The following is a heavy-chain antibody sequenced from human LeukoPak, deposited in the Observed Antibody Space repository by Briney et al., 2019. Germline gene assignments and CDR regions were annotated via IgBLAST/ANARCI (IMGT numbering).Heavy chain of an antibody. CDR1: GFTFSSCA. CDR2: ISGGGGGT. J-gene: IGHJ6*04. V-gene: IGHV3-23*01. CDR3: AKDRWEQWLGVSYYDYGMDV. Sequence: GGSPRLSCAASGFTFSSCAMSWVRQAPGKGLEWVSGISGGGGGTNYADSVKGRFTISRDYPKNTLYLEMNHLRVEDTAVYYCAKDRWEQWLGVSYYDYGMDVWGKGTTVTVSS. D-gene: IGHD6-19*01.